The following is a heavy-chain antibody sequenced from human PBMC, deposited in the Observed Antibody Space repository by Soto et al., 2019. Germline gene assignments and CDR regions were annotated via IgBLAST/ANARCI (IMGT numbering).Heavy chain of an antibody. CDR1: GFTFSSYA. D-gene: IGHD3-22*01. CDR3: AKDLYDRLGMAFDI. CDR2: IRGCGGST. J-gene: IGHJ3*02. V-gene: IGHV3-23*01. Sequence: EVQLLESGGGLVQPGGSLRLSCAASGFTFSSYAMSWVRQAPGKGLGWVSAIRGCGGSTYYADSVKRRFTISRDNSKNTLYLQMTSLRAEDTAVYYCAKDLYDRLGMAFDIWGQGTMVTVSS.